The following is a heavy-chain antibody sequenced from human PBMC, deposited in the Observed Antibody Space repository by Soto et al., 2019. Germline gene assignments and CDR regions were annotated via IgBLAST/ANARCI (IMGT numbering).Heavy chain of an antibody. CDR1: GFTFSSYA. CDR2: ISGSGGST. V-gene: IGHV3-23*01. CDR3: ARGPGYCSSTSCPPDY. Sequence: PGGSLRLSCAASGFTFSSYAMTWVRQAPGKGLEWVSAISGSGGSTYYADSVKGRFTISRDNSKNTLYLQMNSLRAEDTAVYYYARGPGYCSSTSCPPDYWGQGTLVTVSS. J-gene: IGHJ4*02. D-gene: IGHD2-2*01.